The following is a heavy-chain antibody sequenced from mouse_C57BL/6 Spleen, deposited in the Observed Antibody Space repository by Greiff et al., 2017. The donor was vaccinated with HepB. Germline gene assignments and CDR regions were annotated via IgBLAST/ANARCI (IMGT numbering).Heavy chain of an antibody. Sequence: QVQLKQPGAELVKPGASVKVSCKASGYTFTSYWMHWVKQRPGQGLEWIGRIHPSDSDTNYNQKFKGKATLTVDKSSSTAYMQLSSLTSEDSAVYYCAIWAYGYGGFAYWGQGTLVTVSA. CDR3: AIWAYGYGGFAY. J-gene: IGHJ3*01. CDR2: IHPSDSDT. D-gene: IGHD2-2*01. V-gene: IGHV1-74*01. CDR1: GYTFTSYW.